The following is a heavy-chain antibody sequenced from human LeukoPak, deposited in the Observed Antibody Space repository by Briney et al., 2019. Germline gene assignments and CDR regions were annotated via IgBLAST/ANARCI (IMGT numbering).Heavy chain of an antibody. J-gene: IGHJ6*02. Sequence: GRSLRLSCAASGFTFSSYGMQWVRQAPGKGPGWVELIWYDGSNKYYADSVKGRFTISRDNSKNTLYLQMNSLRAEDTAVYYCAKDYDFWSRKGPHYYYYGMDVWGQGTTVTVSS. D-gene: IGHD3-3*01. CDR2: IWYDGSNK. CDR1: GFTFSSYG. V-gene: IGHV3-33*06. CDR3: AKDYDFWSRKGPHYYYYGMDV.